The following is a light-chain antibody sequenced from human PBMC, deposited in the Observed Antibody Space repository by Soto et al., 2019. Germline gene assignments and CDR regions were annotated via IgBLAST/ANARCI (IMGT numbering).Light chain of an antibody. CDR2: GAS. Sequence: EIVLTNSPGTLSLSPGEXATLSCRASQSISSSSLAWYQQKRGQAPRLLIYGASRRATGIPDTFSGSGSGTDFTLTISRLEPEVFSVYYCQHYCEFPLYTFGLGTKVDIK. CDR1: QSISSSS. J-gene: IGKJ2*01. V-gene: IGKV3-20*01. CDR3: QHYCEFPLYT.